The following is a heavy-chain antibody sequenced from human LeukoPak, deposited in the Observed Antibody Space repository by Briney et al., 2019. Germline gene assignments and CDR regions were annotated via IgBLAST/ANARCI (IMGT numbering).Heavy chain of an antibody. D-gene: IGHD5-24*01. CDR2: INPNSGGT. Sequence: ASVKVSCKVSGYTLTELSMHWVRQAPGQGLEWMGWINPNSGGTNYAQKFQGWVTMTRDTSISTAYMELSRLRSDDTAVYYCARAAMNLDGYNWWYFDYWGQGTLVTVSS. CDR3: ARAAMNLDGYNWWYFDY. J-gene: IGHJ4*02. CDR1: GYTLTELS. V-gene: IGHV1-2*04.